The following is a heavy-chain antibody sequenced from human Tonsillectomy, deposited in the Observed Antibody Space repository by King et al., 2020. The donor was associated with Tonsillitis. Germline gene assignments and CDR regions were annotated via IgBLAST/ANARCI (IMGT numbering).Heavy chain of an antibody. J-gene: IGHJ3*01. D-gene: IGHD3-16*02. CDR2: ISGSGDST. CDR1: GFTFSSFA. Sequence: VQLVESGGGLVQPGGSLRLSCAASGFTFSSFAMNWVRQAPGKGLEWVSAISGSGDSTYFADSVKGRFTISRDDSKNTLYLVMNSLRAEYTAVYYCAKGFSGLYRAFDFWGQGTMVTVSS. CDR3: AKGFSGLYRAFDF. V-gene: IGHV3-23*04.